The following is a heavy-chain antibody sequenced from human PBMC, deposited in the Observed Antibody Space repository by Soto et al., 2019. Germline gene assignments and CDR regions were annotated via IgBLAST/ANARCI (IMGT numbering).Heavy chain of an antibody. CDR2: ISGRGGST. CDR1: GFTFSSYA. V-gene: IGHV3-23*01. Sequence: EVQLLESGGGLGQPGGSLRLSCAASGFTFSSYAMSWVRQAPGKGLEWVSAISGRGGSTYYADSVKGRFTISRDNSKNKLYLHMNSMRAEDTAVYYCESHGPADSGYDFADYWGQGTLVTVSS. D-gene: IGHD5-12*01. CDR3: ESHGPADSGYDFADY. J-gene: IGHJ4*02.